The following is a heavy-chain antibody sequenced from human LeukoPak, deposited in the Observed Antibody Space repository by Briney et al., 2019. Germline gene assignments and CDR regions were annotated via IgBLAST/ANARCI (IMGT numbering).Heavy chain of an antibody. CDR1: GFIFSDHP. J-gene: IGHJ4*02. D-gene: IGHD3-10*01. CDR2: MSNDGTFE. V-gene: IGHV3-30*04. CDR3: ARDIFASGNYYNWGLFDY. Sequence: GGSLRLSCAASGFIFSDHPMHGVRQAPGKGLEGVSVMSNDGTFESYADYVKGPFTSARDNSKSKLYLQMHSLRAADRVLYYCARDIFASGNYYNWGLFDYWGQGPLVTVSS.